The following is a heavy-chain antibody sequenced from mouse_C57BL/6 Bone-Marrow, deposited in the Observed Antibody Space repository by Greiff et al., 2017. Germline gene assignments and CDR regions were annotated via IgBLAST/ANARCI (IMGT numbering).Heavy chain of an antibody. V-gene: IGHV6-6*01. J-gene: IGHJ1*03. CDR1: GFTFSDAW. CDR2: IRNKANNHAT. D-gene: IGHD4-1*01. CDR3: TNSNWDWYFDV. Sequence: EVKVEESGGGLVQPGGSMKLSCAASGFTFSDAWMDWVRQSPEKGLEWVAEIRNKANNHATYYAESVKGRFTISRDDSKSSVYLQMNSLRAEATGIDYCTNSNWDWYFDVWGTGTTVTVSS.